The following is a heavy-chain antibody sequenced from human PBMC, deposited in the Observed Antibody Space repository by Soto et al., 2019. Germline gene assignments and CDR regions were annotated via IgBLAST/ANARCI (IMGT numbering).Heavy chain of an antibody. D-gene: IGHD6-13*01. CDR1: GFTVTNNY. Sequence: EVQLVESGGGLIQPGGSLRPSCAPSGFTVTNNYMSWVRQAPGKGLECVSVIYADGRTYYADSVKGRFTTSRDSSTNTWYLRMNRLRAEDTALYYCARDPVDNGAAAGDYWGQGTLVTVSS. V-gene: IGHV3-53*01. CDR3: ARDPVDNGAAAGDY. J-gene: IGHJ4*02. CDR2: IYADGRT.